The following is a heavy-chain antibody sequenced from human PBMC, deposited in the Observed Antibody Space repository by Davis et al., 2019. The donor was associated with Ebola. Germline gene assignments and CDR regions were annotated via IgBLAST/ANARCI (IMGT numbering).Heavy chain of an antibody. D-gene: IGHD2-15*01. Sequence: AASVKVSCKASGYTFTSYYMHWVRQAPGQGLEWMGIINPSGGSTSYAQKFQGRVTMTRDTSTSTVYMELSSLRSEDTAVYYCARDKIVVVVAATTSYYYYGMDVWGQGTTVTVSS. CDR1: GYTFTSYY. CDR2: INPSGGST. J-gene: IGHJ6*02. CDR3: ARDKIVVVVAATTSYYYYGMDV. V-gene: IGHV1-46*01.